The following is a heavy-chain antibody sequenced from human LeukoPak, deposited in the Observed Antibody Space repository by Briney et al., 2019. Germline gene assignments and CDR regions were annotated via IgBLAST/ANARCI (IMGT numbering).Heavy chain of an antibody. CDR1: GDSVSSKNGA. CDR3: ARDLGTSGWYTFDY. Sequence: SQTLSLTCAISGDSVSSKNGAWNWIRQSPSRGLEWLGRTYHRSKWYYDYAESVQGRMTISPDTSKNQFSLQLYSVTPEDTAVYYCARDLGTSGWYTFDYWGQGTLVTVSS. V-gene: IGHV6-1*01. CDR2: TYHRSKWYY. D-gene: IGHD6-19*01. J-gene: IGHJ4*02.